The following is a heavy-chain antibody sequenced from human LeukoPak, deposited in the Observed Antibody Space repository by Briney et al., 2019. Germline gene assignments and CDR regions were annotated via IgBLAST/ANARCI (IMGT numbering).Heavy chain of an antibody. Sequence: PGRSLRLSCAASGFRFDDYGMHWVRQAPGKGLEWVSSISSSSSYIYYADSVKGRFTISRDNAKNSLYLQMNSLRAEDTAVYYCARGMQLWYTDYWGQGTLVTVSS. D-gene: IGHD5-18*01. CDR1: GFRFDDYG. CDR3: ARGMQLWYTDY. V-gene: IGHV3-21*01. CDR2: ISSSSSYI. J-gene: IGHJ4*02.